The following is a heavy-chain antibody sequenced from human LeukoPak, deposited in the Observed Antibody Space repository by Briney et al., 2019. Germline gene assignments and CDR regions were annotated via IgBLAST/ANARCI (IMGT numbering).Heavy chain of an antibody. CDR1: GFTFRNYG. V-gene: IGHV3-23*01. CDR2: ISGGGGTT. D-gene: IGHD3-10*01. J-gene: IGHJ4*02. Sequence: GGSLRLSCAASGFTFRNYGMNWVRQTPGKGLEWVSDISGGGGTTNYADSVKGRFTISRDNSKNTLYLQMNSLRAEDTAVYYCATGELYYYGSGSYGAAPDYWGQGTLVTVSS. CDR3: ATGELYYYGSGSYGAAPDY.